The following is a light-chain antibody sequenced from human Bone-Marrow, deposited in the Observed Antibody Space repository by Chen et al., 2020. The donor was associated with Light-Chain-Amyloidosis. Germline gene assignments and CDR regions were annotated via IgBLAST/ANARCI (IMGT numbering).Light chain of an antibody. V-gene: IGLV2-23*01. CDR2: EDT. J-gene: IGLJ3*02. Sequence: SALPQPASASGSPGQSITISCPGTVTDVGSYNLVSWYQQYPGKAPKLLIYEDTKRPSGVSHRFSASKSGITASLTISGIQAEDEAVYYCCSYAGTPWLFGGGTYLTVL. CDR1: VTDVGSYNL. CDR3: CSYAGTPWL.